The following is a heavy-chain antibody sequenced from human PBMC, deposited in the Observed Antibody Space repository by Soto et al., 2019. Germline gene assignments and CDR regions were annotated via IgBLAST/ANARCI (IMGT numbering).Heavy chain of an antibody. CDR1: GFTFSSYA. D-gene: IGHD1-26*01. Sequence: EVQLLESGGGLVQPGGSLRLSCAASGFTFSSYAMSWVRQAPGKGLEWVSAISGSGGSTYYADSVKGRFTISRDNSKNTLYLQMNNLRAEDTALYYCARGSGSLYYFHYWGQGTLVTVSS. V-gene: IGHV3-23*01. CDR3: ARGSGSLYYFHY. J-gene: IGHJ4*02. CDR2: ISGSGGST.